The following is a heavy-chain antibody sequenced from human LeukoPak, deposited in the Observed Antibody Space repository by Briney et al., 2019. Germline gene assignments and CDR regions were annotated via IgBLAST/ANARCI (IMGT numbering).Heavy chain of an antibody. V-gene: IGHV3-33*01. CDR3: ARGPLYSSSWYGVDY. D-gene: IGHD6-13*01. CDR2: IWYDGSNK. CDR1: GFTFSSYG. Sequence: PGGSLRLSCAASGFTFSSYGMHWVRQALGKGLEWVAVIWYDGSNKYYADSVKGRFTISRDNSKNTLYLQMNSLRAEDTAVYCCARGPLYSSSWYGVDYWGQGTLVTVSS. J-gene: IGHJ4*02.